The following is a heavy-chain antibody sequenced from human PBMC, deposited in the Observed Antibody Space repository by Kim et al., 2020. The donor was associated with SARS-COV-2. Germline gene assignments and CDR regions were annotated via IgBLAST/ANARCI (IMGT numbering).Heavy chain of an antibody. J-gene: IGHJ6*02. CDR1: GFTFSSYE. CDR3: ARDYYGSGSYRYYYYGMDV. Sequence: GGSLRLSCAASGFTFSSYEMNWVRQAPGKGLEWVSYISSSGSTIYYADSVKGRFTISRDNAKNSLYLQMNSLGAEETAVYYCARDYYGSGSYRYYYYGMDVWRQGTTVTGSS. D-gene: IGHD3-10*01. V-gene: IGHV3-48*03. CDR2: ISSSGSTI.